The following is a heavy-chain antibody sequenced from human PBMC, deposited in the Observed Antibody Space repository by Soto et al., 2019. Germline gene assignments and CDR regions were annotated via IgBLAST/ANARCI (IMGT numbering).Heavy chain of an antibody. V-gene: IGHV3-30*18. Sequence: GESLKISCAASGFTFSSYGMHWVRQAPGKGLEWVAVISYDGSNKYYADSVKGRFTISRDNSKNTLYLQMNSLRAEDTAVYYCAEDTSGDSGYDRGGIAVAGTFLPKRWFDPWGQGTLVTVSS. J-gene: IGHJ5*02. CDR1: GFTFSSYG. CDR3: AEDTSGDSGYDRGGIAVAGTFLPKRWFDP. CDR2: ISYDGSNK. D-gene: IGHD6-19*01.